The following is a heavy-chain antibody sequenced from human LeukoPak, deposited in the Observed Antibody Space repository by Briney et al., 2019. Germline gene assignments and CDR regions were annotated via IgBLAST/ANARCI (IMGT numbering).Heavy chain of an antibody. J-gene: IGHJ4*02. CDR1: GFTFDDYA. CDR2: ISWNSGVS. CDR3: AKDLSSGTGRGFDY. D-gene: IGHD3/OR15-3a*01. V-gene: IGHV3-9*01. Sequence: GGSLRLSCAASGFTFDDYAMHWVRQAPGKGLEWVSGISWNSGVSDYADSVKGRFTISRDNSKNTLYLQMNSLRAEDTALYYCAKDLSSGTGRGFDYWGQGTLVTVSS.